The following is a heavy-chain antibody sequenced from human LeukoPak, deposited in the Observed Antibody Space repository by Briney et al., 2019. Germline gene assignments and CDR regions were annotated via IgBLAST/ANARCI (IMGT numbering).Heavy chain of an antibody. CDR1: GYTFTGYY. D-gene: IGHD3-22*01. J-gene: IGHJ6*02. V-gene: IGHV1-2*06. Sequence: ASVKVSCKASGYTFTGYYMHWVRQAPGQGLEWMGRINPNSGGTNYAQKFQGRGTMTRDTSISTAYMELSRLRSDDTAVYYCAGDQSVGRYYYDSSGPPTYGMDVWGQGTTVTVSS. CDR3: AGDQSVGRYYYDSSGPPTYGMDV. CDR2: INPNSGGT.